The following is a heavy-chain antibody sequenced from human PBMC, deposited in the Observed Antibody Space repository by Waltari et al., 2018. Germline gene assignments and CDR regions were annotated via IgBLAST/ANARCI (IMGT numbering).Heavy chain of an antibody. CDR2: IIPILGIA. Sequence: QVQLVQSGAEVKKPGSSVKVSCKASGGNFSSYTISWLRQAPGQGLEWMGRIIPILGIANYAQKFQGRVTITADKSTSTAYMELSSLRSEDTAVYYCARDRIAAAGTPLDYWGQGTLVTVSS. CDR3: ARDRIAAAGTPLDY. CDR1: GGNFSSYT. D-gene: IGHD6-13*01. J-gene: IGHJ4*02. V-gene: IGHV1-69*08.